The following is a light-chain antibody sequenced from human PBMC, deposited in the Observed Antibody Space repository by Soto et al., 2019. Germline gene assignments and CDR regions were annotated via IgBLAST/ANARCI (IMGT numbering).Light chain of an antibody. CDR2: HVT. CDR3: SSYTSSDSLI. V-gene: IGLV2-14*03. Sequence: QSVLTQPASVSGSPGQSITISCTGTRSDVGGYNFVSWHQQHPGKAPKVMIYHVTDRPSGVSDRFSGSKSGNTASLTISGLQVEDEGDYYCSSYTSSDSLIFGGGTKVTVL. J-gene: IGLJ2*01. CDR1: RSDVGGYNF.